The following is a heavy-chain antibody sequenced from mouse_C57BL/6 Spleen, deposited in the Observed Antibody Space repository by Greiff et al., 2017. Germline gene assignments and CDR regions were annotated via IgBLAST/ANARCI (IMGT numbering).Heavy chain of an antibody. CDR3: ARRGITTVVEGTWFAY. CDR1: GYTFTSYW. D-gene: IGHD1-1*01. J-gene: IGHJ3*01. V-gene: IGHV1-50*01. CDR2: IDPSDSYT. Sequence: QVQLQQPGAELVKPGASVKLSCKASGYTFTSYWMQWVKQRPGQGLEWIGEIDPSDSYTNYNQKFKGKATLTVDTSSSTAYMQLSSLTSEDSAVYYCARRGITTVVEGTWFAYWGQGTLVTVSA.